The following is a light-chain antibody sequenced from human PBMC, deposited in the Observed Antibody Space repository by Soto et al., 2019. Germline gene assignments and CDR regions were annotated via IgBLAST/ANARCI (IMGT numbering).Light chain of an antibody. V-gene: IGKV1-5*03. Sequence: DIQMTQSPSSVSASVGDRVTITCRASQTISSWLAWCQQKPGKAHKLLIYKAYTLKSGVQSRFSGSGSGTEFTLTIRSLQPDDFATYYCKHYNSYSEAFGQGTKVDIK. CDR2: KAY. J-gene: IGKJ1*01. CDR1: QTISSW. CDR3: KHYNSYSEA.